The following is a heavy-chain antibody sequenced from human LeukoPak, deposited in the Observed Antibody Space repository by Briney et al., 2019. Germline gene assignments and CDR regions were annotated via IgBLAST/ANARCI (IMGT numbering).Heavy chain of an antibody. J-gene: IGHJ3*02. V-gene: IGHV1-18*01. CDR3: AREEGAPIAAANI. CDR2: ISGYNGNT. Sequence: ASVKVSCKTSGYTFTTYTISWVRQAPGQGLEWMGWISGYNGNTNCAQKFQGRVTMTTDTSTSTAYMELRSLRSDDTAVYYCAREEGAPIAAANIWGLGTMVTVSS. D-gene: IGHD6-13*01. CDR1: GYTFTTYT.